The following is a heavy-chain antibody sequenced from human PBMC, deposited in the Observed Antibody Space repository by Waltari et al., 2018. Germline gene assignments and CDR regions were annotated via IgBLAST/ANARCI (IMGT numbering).Heavy chain of an antibody. Sequence: QVQLQESGPGLVEPSQTLSLTCTVSGGLIRSGGYVWSWIRQRPGKGLEWIGHIYHTGTTYYNSSLKSVAAISVDKSKNQFFLRLASVTAADSAVYYCARRDYENNWFDPWGQGTLVTVSP. CDR1: GGLIRSGGYV. J-gene: IGHJ5*02. D-gene: IGHD3-16*01. CDR2: IYHTGTT. V-gene: IGHV4-31*01. CDR3: ARRDYENNWFDP.